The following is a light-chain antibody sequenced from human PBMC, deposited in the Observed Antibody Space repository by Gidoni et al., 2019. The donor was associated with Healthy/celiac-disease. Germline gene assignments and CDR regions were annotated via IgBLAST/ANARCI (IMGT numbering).Light chain of an antibody. Sequence: EIVFTQSPATLSFSPGERATLSCRASQSVSSYLAWYQQKPGQAPRLLIYDASNRATGIPARFSGSGSGTDFTLTISSLEPEDFAVYYCQQRSNWSGTFGQGTKVEIK. CDR1: QSVSSY. CDR2: DAS. J-gene: IGKJ1*01. CDR3: QQRSNWSGT. V-gene: IGKV3-11*01.